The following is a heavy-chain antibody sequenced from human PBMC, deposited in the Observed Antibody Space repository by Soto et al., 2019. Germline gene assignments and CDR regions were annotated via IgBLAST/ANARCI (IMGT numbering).Heavy chain of an antibody. D-gene: IGHD4-17*01. CDR2: LWHDGSNE. CDR3: AREMGYGDSGLDV. CDR1: GFIFSSYG. V-gene: IGHV3-33*01. Sequence: QVQLVESGGGVVQPGRSLRLSCAASGFIFSSYGMHWVRQAPGKGLEWVATLWHDGSNEFYAESMKGRFTISRENPRNTLYLQMNSLRGEDTAGYYCAREMGYGDSGLDVWGQGTTVTVSS. J-gene: IGHJ6*02.